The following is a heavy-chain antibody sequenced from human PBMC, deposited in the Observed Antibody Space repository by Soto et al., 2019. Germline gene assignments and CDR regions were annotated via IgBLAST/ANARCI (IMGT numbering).Heavy chain of an antibody. D-gene: IGHD1-26*01. CDR2: INYSGTT. V-gene: IGHV4-31*03. CDR3: ARDHKWDGMDV. J-gene: IGHJ6*02. CDR1: GGSFSSDSFI. Sequence: SETLSLTCSVSGGSFSSDSFIWSWVRQFPGKGLEWIGYINYSGTTYYNPSLRSRITMSVDTSKNQFSLNLSSVTATDTAVYYCARDHKWDGMDVWGQGTTVTAP.